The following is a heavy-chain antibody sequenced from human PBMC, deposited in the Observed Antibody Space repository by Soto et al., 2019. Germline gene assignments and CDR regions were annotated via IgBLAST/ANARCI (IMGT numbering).Heavy chain of an antibody. CDR2: IEPSGGSK. Sequence: ASVKVSCKASGYTFTSYYMHWVRQAPGQGLEWMGVIEPSGGSKSYTQKFQGRITMTRDTSTSTVYMELSSLRSDDTAVYYCARAVHLADYYDSSGYPTNNWFDPWGQGTLVTVSS. J-gene: IGHJ5*02. V-gene: IGHV1-46*01. CDR3: ARAVHLADYYDSSGYPTNNWFDP. CDR1: GYTFTSYY. D-gene: IGHD3-22*01.